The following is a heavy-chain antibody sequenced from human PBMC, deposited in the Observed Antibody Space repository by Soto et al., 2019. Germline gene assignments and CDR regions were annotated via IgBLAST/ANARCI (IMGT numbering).Heavy chain of an antibody. CDR2: IIPILGIS. Sequence: QVQLVQSGAEVKKPGSSVKVSCKASGGTFSSYTISWVRQAPGQGLEWMGRIIPILGISNYSQKFHGRVTITADKSTSTAYMELSSLRSEDTAVYYCAREGYSGYRKFDYWGQGTLVTVSS. CDR1: GGTFSSYT. V-gene: IGHV1-69*08. J-gene: IGHJ4*02. CDR3: AREGYSGYRKFDY. D-gene: IGHD5-12*01.